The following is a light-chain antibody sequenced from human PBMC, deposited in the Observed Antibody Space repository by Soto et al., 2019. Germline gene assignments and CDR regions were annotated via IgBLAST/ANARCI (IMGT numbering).Light chain of an antibody. CDR3: TSWTTSTTMI. CDR1: SSDIGAYNF. CDR2: DVN. V-gene: IGLV2-14*03. J-gene: IGLJ2*01. Sequence: QSVLTQPASVSGSPGQSITISCTGTSSDIGAYNFVSWNQQHPGKAPKLMLYDVNIRPSGVSNRFSGSKSGNTASLTISGLQAEDEADYYCTSWTTSTTMIFGGGTQLTVL.